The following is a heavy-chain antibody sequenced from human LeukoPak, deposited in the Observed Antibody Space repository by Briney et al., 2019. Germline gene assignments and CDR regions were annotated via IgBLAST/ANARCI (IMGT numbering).Heavy chain of an antibody. J-gene: IGHJ4*02. Sequence: SQTLSLTCAISGDSVSRNTAGWNWIRQSPSRGLEWLGRTYYRSKWYSDFAPSVRNRITINPDTSKNQFSLKLSSVTAADTAVYYCARAPHYYDSSGSFDYWGQGTLVTVSS. CDR2: TYYRSKWYS. CDR3: ARAPHYYDSSGSFDY. CDR1: GDSVSRNTAG. V-gene: IGHV6-1*01. D-gene: IGHD3-22*01.